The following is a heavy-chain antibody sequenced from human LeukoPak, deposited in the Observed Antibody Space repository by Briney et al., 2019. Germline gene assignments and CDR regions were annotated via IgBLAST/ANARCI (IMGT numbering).Heavy chain of an antibody. CDR1: GFTFSSYG. D-gene: IGHD4-17*01. J-gene: IGHJ6*03. CDR3: AKDKYGASYMDV. V-gene: IGHV3-30*18. CDR2: ISYDGSNK. Sequence: GGSLRLSCAASGFTFSSYGMHWVRQAPGKGLEWVAVISYDGSNKYYADSVKGRFTISRDNSKNTLYLQMNSLRAEDTAVYYCAKDKYGASYMDVWGKGTTVTVSS.